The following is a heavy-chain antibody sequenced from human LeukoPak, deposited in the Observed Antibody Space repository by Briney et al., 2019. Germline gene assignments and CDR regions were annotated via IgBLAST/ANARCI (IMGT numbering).Heavy chain of an antibody. V-gene: IGHV3-49*04. D-gene: IGHD3-10*01. Sequence: SGGSLRLSCAVSGFTVSGNYMSWVRQAPGKGLEWVGFIRSKTYGGTTEYAASVKGRFTISRDDSKSIAYLQMNSLKTEDTAVYYCTGSFGELTFFDYWGQGTLVTVSS. CDR1: GFTVSGNY. J-gene: IGHJ4*02. CDR2: IRSKTYGGTT. CDR3: TGSFGELTFFDY.